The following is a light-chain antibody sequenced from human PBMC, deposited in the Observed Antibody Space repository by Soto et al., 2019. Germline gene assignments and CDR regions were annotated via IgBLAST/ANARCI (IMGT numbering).Light chain of an antibody. CDR3: QQYDRWPVT. CDR2: DAS. CDR1: QSVTTN. V-gene: IGKV3-15*01. Sequence: EVVMTQSPATLSVSPGERVTFSCRASQSVTTNLAWYQHKPGQSPRLLISDASTGASGISPRFSGSGSGTEFTLTIDRLQSAYFAFYYCQQYDRWPVTFGGGTKVEIK. J-gene: IGKJ4*01.